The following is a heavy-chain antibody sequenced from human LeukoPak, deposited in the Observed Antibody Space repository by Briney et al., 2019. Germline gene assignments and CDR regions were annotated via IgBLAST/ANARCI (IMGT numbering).Heavy chain of an antibody. CDR2: ISAYNGNT. V-gene: IGHV1-18*01. CDR3: ARLNKYYDSSGYDY. Sequence: ASVKVSCKASGYTFTSYGISWVRQATGQGLEWMGWISAYNGNTNYAQKLQGRVTMTTDTSTSTAYMELRSLRSDDTAVYYCARLNKYYDSSGYDYWGQGTLVTVSS. CDR1: GYTFTSYG. D-gene: IGHD3-22*01. J-gene: IGHJ4*02.